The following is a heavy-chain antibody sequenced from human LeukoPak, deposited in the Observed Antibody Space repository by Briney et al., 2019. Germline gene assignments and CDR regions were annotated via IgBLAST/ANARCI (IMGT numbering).Heavy chain of an antibody. CDR3: ARDPIPVVGVNFDY. J-gene: IGHJ4*02. CDR2: IYYDGRT. CDR1: GGSIGNSNW. V-gene: IGHV4-4*02. D-gene: IGHD6-19*01. Sequence: PSETLSLTCTVSGGSIGNSNWWNWVRQSPGKGLEWIGQIYYDGRTTYNPSLGSRVTMSVDRSNNQFSLKLNSVTAADTAVYYCARDPIPVVGVNFDYWGQGTLVTVSS.